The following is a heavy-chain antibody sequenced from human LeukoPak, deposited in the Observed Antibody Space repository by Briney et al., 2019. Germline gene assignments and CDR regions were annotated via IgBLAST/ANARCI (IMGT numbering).Heavy chain of an antibody. D-gene: IGHD1-26*01. Sequence: SETLSLTCTVSGGSISSYYWSWIRQPPGKGLEWIGYIYYSGSTNYNPSLKSRVTMSVDTSKNQFSLKLSSVTAADTAVYYCAKKVGATFWFDPWGQGTLVTVSS. J-gene: IGHJ5*02. CDR2: IYYSGST. V-gene: IGHV4-59*12. CDR1: GGSISSYY. CDR3: AKKVGATFWFDP.